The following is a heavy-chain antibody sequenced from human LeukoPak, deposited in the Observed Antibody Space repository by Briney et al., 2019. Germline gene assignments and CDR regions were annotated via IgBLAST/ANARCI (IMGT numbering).Heavy chain of an antibody. V-gene: IGHV3-11*03. J-gene: IGHJ4*02. CDR1: GTPFRDFY. D-gene: IGHD6-13*01. Sequence: GGSLRLSCVVSGTPFRDFYMNWIREAPGKGLEWISYISSSSSYTDCAESVKGRFTISRDNAKSALYLEMNDLRVEDTAVYYCAAGPAADYWGQGTLVIVSS. CDR2: ISSSSSYT. CDR3: AAGPAADY.